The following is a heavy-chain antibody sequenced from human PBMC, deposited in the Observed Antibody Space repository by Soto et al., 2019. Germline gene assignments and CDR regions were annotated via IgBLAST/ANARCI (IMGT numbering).Heavy chain of an antibody. CDR1: GFTFSSYA. V-gene: IGHV3-23*01. D-gene: IGHD6-19*01. CDR2: ISGSGGST. Sequence: PGGSLRLSCAASGFTFSSYAMSWVRQAPGKGLEWVSAISGSGGSTYYADSVKGRFTISRDNSKNTLYLQMNSLRAEDTAVYYCAKDLSIAVAGTVDYWGQGTLVTVSS. CDR3: AKDLSIAVAGTVDY. J-gene: IGHJ4*02.